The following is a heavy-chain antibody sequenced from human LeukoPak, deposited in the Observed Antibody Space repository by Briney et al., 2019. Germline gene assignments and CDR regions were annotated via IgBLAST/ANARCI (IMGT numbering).Heavy chain of an antibody. CDR3: ARAPYGSGSYYLDY. D-gene: IGHD3-10*01. J-gene: IGHJ4*02. V-gene: IGHV4-59*01. CDR1: GGSISSYY. Sequence: PSETLSLTCTVSGGSISSYYWSWIRQPPGKGLEWIGYIYYSGSTNYNPSLKSRVTISVDTSKNQFSLKLSSVTAADTAVYYRARAPYGSGSYYLDYWGQGTLVTVSS. CDR2: IYYSGST.